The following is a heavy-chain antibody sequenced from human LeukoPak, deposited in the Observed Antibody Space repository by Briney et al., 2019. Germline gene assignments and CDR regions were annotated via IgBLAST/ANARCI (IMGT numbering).Heavy chain of an antibody. CDR2: ISRSGSAI. V-gene: IGHV3-48*03. J-gene: IGHJ4*02. Sequence: GGSLRLSCAASGFSFSTYEFHWVRHAPGKGLEWVSYISRSGSAIYYADSVKGRFTISRDNAKNSLYLQMNSLRAEDTAVYYCARDSSGWPVDYWGQGTLVTVSS. CDR3: ARDSSGWPVDY. D-gene: IGHD6-19*01. CDR1: GFSFSTYE.